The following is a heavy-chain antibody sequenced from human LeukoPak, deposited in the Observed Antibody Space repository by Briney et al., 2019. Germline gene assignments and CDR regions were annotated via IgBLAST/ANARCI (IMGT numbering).Heavy chain of an antibody. D-gene: IGHD3-10*01. CDR2: IYYSGST. CDR3: ARESSGGSARDY. Sequence: SETLSLTCTVSGGSISSSYYYWGWIRQPPGKGLEWIGNIYYSGSTYYNPSLKSRVTISVDTSKNQFSLKLRSVTAADTAVYYCARESSGGSARDYWGQGTLVTVSS. V-gene: IGHV4-39*07. CDR1: GGSISSSYYY. J-gene: IGHJ4*02.